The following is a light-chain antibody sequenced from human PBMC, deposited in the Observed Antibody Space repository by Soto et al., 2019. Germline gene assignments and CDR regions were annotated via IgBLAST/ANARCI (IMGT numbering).Light chain of an antibody. CDR3: LQDYDWPRT. CDR1: QAIATD. CDR2: GAS. J-gene: IGKJ1*01. V-gene: IGKV1-6*02. Sequence: SLSASVGDTVTITCRASQAIATDLGWYQQKPGKAPELLIYGASGLRGGVPSRFSGSGSVRDFTLTISSLQPEDFATYYCLQDYDWPRTFGQGTKVDIK.